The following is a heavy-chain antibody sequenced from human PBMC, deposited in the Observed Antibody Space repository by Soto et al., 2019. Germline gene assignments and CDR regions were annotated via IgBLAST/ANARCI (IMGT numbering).Heavy chain of an antibody. CDR3: AREAGVAIFGVVSYYGMDV. D-gene: IGHD3-3*02. Sequence: QVQLVQSGAEVKKPGASVKVSCRASGYTFTNCYIHWVRQAPGQGLEWMGIINPSGSTTYAQKFQGRVTLTRDTSTSTVNMELSRLRSEDAAVYYCAREAGVAIFGVVSYYGMDVWGQGTTVTVSS. CDR2: INPSGST. V-gene: IGHV1-46*01. J-gene: IGHJ6*02. CDR1: GYTFTNCY.